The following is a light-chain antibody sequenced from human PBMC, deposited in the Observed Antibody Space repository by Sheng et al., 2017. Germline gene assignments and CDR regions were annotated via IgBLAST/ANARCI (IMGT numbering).Light chain of an antibody. CDR1: NIGRES. J-gene: IGLJ2*01. V-gene: IGLV3-21*01. CDR3: QIWDRNNEQRI. CDR2: TDS. Sequence: SYVLTQPTSVSLAPGKTAKITCGGNNIGRESVHWYQQKAGQAPTLVIHTDSYRPSGIPDRFSGSNSGNTTTLTINRVEAGDEADYYCQIWDRNNEQRIFGGGTKLTV.